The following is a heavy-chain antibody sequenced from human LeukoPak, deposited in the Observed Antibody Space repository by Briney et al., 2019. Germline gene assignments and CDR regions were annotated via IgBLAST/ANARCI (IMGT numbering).Heavy chain of an antibody. CDR1: GYTFTGYY. V-gene: IGHV1-2*02. D-gene: IGHD2-8*01. J-gene: IGHJ6*02. CDR2: INPNSGGT. CDR3: ARGAPRILYPYYYYYGMDV. Sequence: ASVKVSCKASGYTFTGYYMHWVRQAPGQGLEWMGWINPNSGGTNYAQKFQGRVTMTRDTSISTAYMELSRLRSDDTAVYYCARGAPRILYPYYYYYGMDVWGQGTTVTVSS.